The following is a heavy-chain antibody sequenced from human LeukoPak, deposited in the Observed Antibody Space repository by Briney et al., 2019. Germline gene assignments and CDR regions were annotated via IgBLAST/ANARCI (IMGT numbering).Heavy chain of an antibody. J-gene: IGHJ5*02. Sequence: GASVKVSCKASGYTFTSYAMNWVRQAPGQGLEWMGRINPNSGGTNYAQKFQGRVTMTRDTSISTAYMELSRLRSDDTAVYYCARDDRYCSSTSCDSFWFDPWGQGTLVTVSS. D-gene: IGHD2-2*01. CDR2: INPNSGGT. CDR3: ARDDRYCSSTSCDSFWFDP. CDR1: GYTFTSYA. V-gene: IGHV1-2*06.